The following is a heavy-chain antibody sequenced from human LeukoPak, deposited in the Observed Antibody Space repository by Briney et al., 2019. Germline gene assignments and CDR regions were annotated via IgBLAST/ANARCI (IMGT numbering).Heavy chain of an antibody. D-gene: IGHD6-19*01. CDR1: GYSLTEVS. CDR2: FDPEDGEA. Sequence: ASVKVSCKVSGYSLTEVSTHWVRQAPGKGLEWMGGFDPEDGEAIYAQKVQGRLTMTEDTSIDTAFMELRSLKSEDTGIYYCVTDIRSGWRNYWGQGTLITVSS. J-gene: IGHJ4*02. V-gene: IGHV1-24*01. CDR3: VTDIRSGWRNY.